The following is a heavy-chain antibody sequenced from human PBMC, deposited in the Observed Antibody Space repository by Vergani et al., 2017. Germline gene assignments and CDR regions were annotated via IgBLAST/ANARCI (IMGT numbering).Heavy chain of an antibody. J-gene: IGHJ5*02. CDR2: ISYDGSNK. D-gene: IGHD6-13*01. CDR3: ARDSSSWYGFDP. Sequence: QVQLVESGGGVVQPGRSLRLSCAASGFTFSSYAMHWVRQAPGKGLEWVAVISYDGSNKYYADSVKGRFTISRDNAKNLLYLQMNSLRADDTAVYYCARDSSSWYGFDPWGQGTLVTVSS. CDR1: GFTFSSYA. V-gene: IGHV3-30*04.